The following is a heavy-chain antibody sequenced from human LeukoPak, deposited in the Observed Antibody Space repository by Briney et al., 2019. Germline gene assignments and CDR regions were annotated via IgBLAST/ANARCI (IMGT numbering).Heavy chain of an antibody. CDR2: IYNSGSI. J-gene: IGHJ3*02. CDR3: AREGYDSNGYPFFDI. D-gene: IGHD3-22*01. V-gene: IGHV4-59*11. Sequence: SETLSLTCTVSGDSINNHDWSWFRQSPGKALEWIGDIYNSGSINYNPSLKSRVTISIDTSKNLFSLKVKSVTAADTAVYYCAREGYDSNGYPFFDIWGQGTMVTASS. CDR1: GDSINNHD.